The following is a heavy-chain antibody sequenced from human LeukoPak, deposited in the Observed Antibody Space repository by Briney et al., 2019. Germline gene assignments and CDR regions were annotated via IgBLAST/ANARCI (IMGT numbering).Heavy chain of an antibody. CDR1: GGTFSSYT. Sequence: SVKVSCKASGGTFSSYTISWVRQAPGQGLEWMGWIIPILGIANYAQKSQGRVTITADKSTSTAYMERSSLRSEDTAVYYCARAVYDFWSGYPSYYYYYYMDVWGKGTTVTVSS. V-gene: IGHV1-69*10. D-gene: IGHD3-3*01. CDR2: IIPILGIA. CDR3: ARAVYDFWSGYPSYYYYYYMDV. J-gene: IGHJ6*03.